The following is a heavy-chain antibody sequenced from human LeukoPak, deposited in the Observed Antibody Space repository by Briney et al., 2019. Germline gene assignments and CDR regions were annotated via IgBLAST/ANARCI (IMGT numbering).Heavy chain of an antibody. CDR1: GYTFTGYY. V-gene: IGHV1-2*02. CDR2: INPNSGGT. D-gene: IGHD2-21*02. Sequence: ASVKVSCKASGYTFTGYYMHWVRQAPGQGLEWMGWINPNSGGTNYAQKFQGRVTMTRDMSTSTVYMDLSSLRSDDTAVYYCARDFCGDCDSGGWYHFDYWGQGTLVTVSS. CDR3: ARDFCGDCDSGGWYHFDY. J-gene: IGHJ4*02.